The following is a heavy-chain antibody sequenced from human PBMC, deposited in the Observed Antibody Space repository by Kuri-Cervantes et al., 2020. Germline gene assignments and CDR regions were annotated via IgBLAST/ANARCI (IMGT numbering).Heavy chain of an antibody. CDR3: APFYYGSGTILGGFDP. CDR1: GFTFSSYA. J-gene: IGHJ5*02. V-gene: IGHV3-23*01. Sequence: GESLKISCAASGFTFSSYAMSWVRQAPGKGLEWVSAISGSGGSTYYADSVKGRFTISRDNSKNTLCLQMNSLRAEDTAVYYCAPFYYGSGTILGGFDPWGQGTLVTVSS. D-gene: IGHD3-10*01. CDR2: ISGSGGST.